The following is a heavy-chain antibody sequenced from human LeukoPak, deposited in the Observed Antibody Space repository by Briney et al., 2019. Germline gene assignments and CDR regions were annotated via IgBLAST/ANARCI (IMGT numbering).Heavy chain of an antibody. V-gene: IGHV3-23*01. CDR3: ARAVAGNDYFDY. J-gene: IGHJ4*02. CDR1: GFTFSNYS. CDR2: ISGSGGNT. Sequence: GSLRLSCAAFGFTFSNYSLSRVRQAPGKGLEWVSAISGSGGNTYYADSVKGRFTISRDNSKNTLYLQMNSLRAEDTAVYYCARAVAGNDYFDYWGQGTLVTVSS. D-gene: IGHD6-19*01.